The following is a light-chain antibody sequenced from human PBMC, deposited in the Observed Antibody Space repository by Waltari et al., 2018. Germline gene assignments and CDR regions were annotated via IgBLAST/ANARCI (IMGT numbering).Light chain of an antibody. CDR1: NIGSKS. V-gene: IGLV3-21*02. Sequence: SYVLTQPPSVSVAPGQTARITCGGNNIGSKSVHWYQQKPGQAPVLVVYDDSDRPSGSSERCSGSNAGNTATLTISRVEAGDEADYYCQVWDSSSDHWVFGGGTKLTVL. CDR2: DDS. J-gene: IGLJ3*02. CDR3: QVWDSSSDHWV.